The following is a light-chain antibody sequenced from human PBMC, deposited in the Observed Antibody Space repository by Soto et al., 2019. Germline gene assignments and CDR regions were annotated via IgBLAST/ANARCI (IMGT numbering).Light chain of an antibody. V-gene: IGLV2-23*01. J-gene: IGLJ2*01. CDR1: SSDVGGSGL. CDR2: EGF. CDR3: CSYAGRSTWDVV. Sequence: QSALTQPASLSGSPGQSITIPCTGTSSDVGGSGLVSWYQFHPGKAPKLLIFEGFKRPSGISNRFSGSKSGSTASLTISGLQAEDEADYYCCSYAGRSTWDVVFGGGTKVTVL.